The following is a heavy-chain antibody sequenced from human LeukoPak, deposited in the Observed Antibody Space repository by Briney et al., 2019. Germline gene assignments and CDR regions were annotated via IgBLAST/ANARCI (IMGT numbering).Heavy chain of an antibody. CDR2: IYYSGST. D-gene: IGHD6-6*01. CDR1: GGSISSYY. Sequence: SETLSLTCTVPGGSISSYYWSWIRQPPGKGLEWIGYIYYSGSTNYNPSLKSRVTISVDTSKNQFSLKLSSVTAADTAVYYCARVLYSSSKQYYFDYWGQGTLVTVSS. CDR3: ARVLYSSSKQYYFDY. V-gene: IGHV4-59*01. J-gene: IGHJ4*02.